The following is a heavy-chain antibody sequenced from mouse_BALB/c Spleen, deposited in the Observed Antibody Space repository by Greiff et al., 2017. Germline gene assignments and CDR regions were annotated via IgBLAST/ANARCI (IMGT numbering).Heavy chain of an antibody. D-gene: IGHD2-3*01. J-gene: IGHJ4*01. Sequence: EVNLVESGGGLVKPGGSLKLSCAASGFTFSDYYMYWVRQTPEKRLEWVATISDGGSYTYYPDSVKGRFTISRDNAKNNLYLQMSSLKSEDTAMYYCASEGIYDGYLHAMDYWGQGTSVTVSS. CDR3: ASEGIYDGYLHAMDY. V-gene: IGHV5-4*02. CDR2: ISDGGSYT. CDR1: GFTFSDYY.